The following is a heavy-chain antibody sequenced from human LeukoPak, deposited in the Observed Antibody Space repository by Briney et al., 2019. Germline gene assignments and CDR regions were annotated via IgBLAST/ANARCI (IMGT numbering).Heavy chain of an antibody. CDR1: GFTFSSYW. V-gene: IGHV3-7*03. D-gene: IGHD1-20*01. J-gene: IGHJ5*02. Sequence: GGSLRLSCAATGFTFSSYWMSWVRQAPGKGLEWVANIKQDGSEKFYVDSVRGRFTISRDNAKNSLYLQMNSLRAEDTAVYYCAKIGGGITDWFDPWGQGTLVTVSS. CDR3: AKIGGGITDWFDP. CDR2: IKQDGSEK.